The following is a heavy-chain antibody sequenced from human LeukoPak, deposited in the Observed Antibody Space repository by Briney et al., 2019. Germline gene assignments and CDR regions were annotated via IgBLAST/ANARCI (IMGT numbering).Heavy chain of an antibody. CDR3: ARDKNYRFDY. Sequence: GASVKVSCKASGYTFTDNGISWVRQAPGEGVEWMGWISANSGKTNYAQRFQGRVTMTRETSSSTVYMELRSLRSDDTAVYFCARDKNYRFDYWGKGTLVSVTS. D-gene: IGHD3-16*02. V-gene: IGHV1-18*01. CDR1: GYTFTDNG. CDR2: ISANSGKT. J-gene: IGHJ4*02.